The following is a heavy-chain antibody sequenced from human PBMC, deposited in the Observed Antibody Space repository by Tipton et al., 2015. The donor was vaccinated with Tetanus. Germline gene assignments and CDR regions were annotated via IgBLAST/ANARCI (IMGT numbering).Heavy chain of an antibody. J-gene: IGHJ4*02. CDR3: ARVKVSVYGTQVDYFLDS. CDR2: ITYSART. V-gene: IGHV4-59*01. Sequence: TLSLTCSVSGSSMSSSYWSWVRQTPDKRLEWIGYITYSARTKYNPSLRSRVTLSLEASKNEFSLRLSSVAAADTAVYHCARVKVSVYGTQVDYFLDSWGQGTLVTVSS. CDR1: GSSMSSSY. D-gene: IGHD2/OR15-2a*01.